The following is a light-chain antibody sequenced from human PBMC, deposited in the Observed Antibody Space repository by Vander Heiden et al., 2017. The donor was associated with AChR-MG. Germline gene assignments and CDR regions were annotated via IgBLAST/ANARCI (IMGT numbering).Light chain of an antibody. J-gene: IGLJ2*01. CDR3: QTWDSNTDVV. CDR1: NLGNKY. Sequence: YELTQPPSVSVSPGQTASIACSGDNLGNKYACWYQQRPGQSPVLVIYRDTKRPSGIPERFSGSTSGNTATLTISGTQATDEADYYCQTWDSNTDVVFGGGTRLTVL. CDR2: RDT. V-gene: IGLV3-1*01.